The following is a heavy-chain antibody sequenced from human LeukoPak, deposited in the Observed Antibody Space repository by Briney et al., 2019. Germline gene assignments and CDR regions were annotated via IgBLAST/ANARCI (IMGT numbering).Heavy chain of an antibody. V-gene: IGHV3-74*01. J-gene: IGHJ4*02. CDR2: INTDGSST. Sequence: GESLKISCAASGFTFSSYWMHWVRQAPGKGLVWVSRINTDGSSTSFADSVKGRFTISRDNAKNTLYLQMDSLRAEDAAVYYCARDRRAATIDYWGQGTLVTVSS. CDR1: GFTFSSYW. D-gene: IGHD5-12*01. CDR3: ARDRRAATIDY.